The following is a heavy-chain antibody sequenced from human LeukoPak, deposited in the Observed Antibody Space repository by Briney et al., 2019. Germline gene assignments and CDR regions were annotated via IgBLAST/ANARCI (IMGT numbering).Heavy chain of an antibody. V-gene: IGHV1-69*13. Sequence: SVKVSCKVSGGTFSSYAISWVRQAPGQGLEWMGGIIPIFGTANYAQKFQGRVTITADESTSTAYMELSSLRSEDTAVYYCAREGDYYDSSGPFYYFDYWGQGTLVTVSS. CDR1: GGTFSSYA. CDR3: AREGDYYDSSGPFYYFDY. CDR2: IIPIFGTA. J-gene: IGHJ4*02. D-gene: IGHD3-22*01.